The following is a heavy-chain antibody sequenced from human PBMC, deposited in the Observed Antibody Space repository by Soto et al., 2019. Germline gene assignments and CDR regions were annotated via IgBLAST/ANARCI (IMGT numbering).Heavy chain of an antibody. CDR3: ARDRSNWDIDFDY. V-gene: IGHV3-7*03. J-gene: IGHJ4*02. CDR1: GFTFSNYW. Sequence: EVQLVESGGGLVQPGGSLRLSCAASGFTFSNYWMSWVRQAPGKGLEWVANIKQDGSEKNYVDSVKGRFTVSRDNAKNPLYLQMNSLRAEDTAGYFCARDRSNWDIDFDYWGQGILVTVSS. CDR2: IKQDGSEK. D-gene: IGHD1-1*01.